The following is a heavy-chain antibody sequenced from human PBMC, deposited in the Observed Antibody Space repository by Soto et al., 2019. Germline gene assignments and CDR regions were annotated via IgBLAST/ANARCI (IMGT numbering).Heavy chain of an antibody. CDR2: ISQSGHT. Sequence: PSETLSLTCSIYSGSFSGYYWSWIRQPPGKGLEWIGEISQSGHTNYSPSLKSRVSISIDTSKKQFSLNLASVSAADTAVYYCARDGREASGMDVWGQGTKVTVS. D-gene: IGHD1-26*01. CDR1: SGSFSGYY. V-gene: IGHV4-34*01. J-gene: IGHJ6*02. CDR3: ARDGREASGMDV.